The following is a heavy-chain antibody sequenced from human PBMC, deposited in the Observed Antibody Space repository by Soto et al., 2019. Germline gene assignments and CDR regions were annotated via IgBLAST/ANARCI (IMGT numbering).Heavy chain of an antibody. CDR1: GYTFTKYA. CDR3: AREVAALYYYYYGMDV. D-gene: IGHD2-15*01. CDR2: ISVYNVNT. V-gene: IGHV1-18*01. Sequence: QVQLVQSGAEVKTPGSSVKVSCKASGYTFTKYAISWMRQAPGQGLEWIGWISVYNVNTKYAENLQGRVTVTTDTSTTTVDMELRSLRSDDTTVYYCAREVAALYYYYYGMDVWGQGTTVTVPS. J-gene: IGHJ6*02.